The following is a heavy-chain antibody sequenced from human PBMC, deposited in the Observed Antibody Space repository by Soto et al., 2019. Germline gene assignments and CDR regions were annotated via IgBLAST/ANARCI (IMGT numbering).Heavy chain of an antibody. J-gene: IGHJ4*02. Sequence: ASVKVSCKASGYTFTSYGISWVRQAPGQGLEWMGWISAYNGNTNYAQKLQDRVIMTTDTSTRTVYMELRNLRSDDTAVYYCARDLSTPDYWGQGTLVTVSS. CDR1: GYTFTSYG. V-gene: IGHV1-18*01. CDR2: ISAYNGNT. CDR3: ARDLSTPDY.